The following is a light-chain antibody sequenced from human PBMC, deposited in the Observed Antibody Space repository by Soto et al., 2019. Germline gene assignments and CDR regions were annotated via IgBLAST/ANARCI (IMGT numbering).Light chain of an antibody. CDR3: SSYATSNTVL. J-gene: IGLJ3*02. V-gene: IGLV2-14*01. CDR2: EVS. CDR1: SSDVGRYTF. Sequence: QSVLTQPASVSGSPGQSITISCTGSSSDVGRYTFVSWYQQHPGKAPKLMIYEVSNRPSGVSNRFSGSKSANTASLTISGLQAEXXAEYYCSSYATSNTVLFGGGTKVTVL.